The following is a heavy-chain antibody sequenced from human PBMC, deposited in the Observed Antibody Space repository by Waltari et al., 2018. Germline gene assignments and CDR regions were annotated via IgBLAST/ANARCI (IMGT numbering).Heavy chain of an antibody. Sequence: QVQLVESGGGAVQPGRSLRLSCAVSGFTFSSYAFHWVRQAPGKGREWVAVISYDVSKKYYADFVKGRFTIYRDNSKNTAYMQMESLRDEDTAIYYCARDDHFWSGHPHYMDVWGKGTTVIVSS. J-gene: IGHJ6*03. CDR3: ARDDHFWSGHPHYMDV. CDR1: GFTFSSYA. CDR2: ISYDVSKK. V-gene: IGHV3-30-3*01. D-gene: IGHD3-3*02.